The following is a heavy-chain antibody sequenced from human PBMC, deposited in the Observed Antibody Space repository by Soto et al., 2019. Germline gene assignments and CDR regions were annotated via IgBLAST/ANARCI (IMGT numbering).Heavy chain of an antibody. Sequence: ASVKVSCKASGYTFTSYDINWVRQATGQGLEWMGWMNPNSGNTGYAQKFQGRVTMTRNTSISTAYMELSSLRSEDTAVYYCAYKEGPYSGSYGAFDIWGQGTMVTVSS. J-gene: IGHJ3*02. D-gene: IGHD1-26*01. V-gene: IGHV1-8*01. CDR1: GYTFTSYD. CDR2: MNPNSGNT. CDR3: AYKEGPYSGSYGAFDI.